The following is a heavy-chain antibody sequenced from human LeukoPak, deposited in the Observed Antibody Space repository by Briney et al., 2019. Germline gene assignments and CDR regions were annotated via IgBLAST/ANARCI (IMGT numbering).Heavy chain of an antibody. CDR3: ANSRGYGSGNL. J-gene: IGHJ4*02. D-gene: IGHD3-10*01. V-gene: IGHV3-23*01. Sequence: GGSLRLSCAASGFTFSNYAMSWVRQAPGKGLEWISAVSGSGDRTYYAGSVKGRFTISRDYSKNIVYLRMNSLRAEDTAVYFCANSRGYGSGNLWGQGALVTVSS. CDR2: VSGSGDRT. CDR1: GFTFSNYA.